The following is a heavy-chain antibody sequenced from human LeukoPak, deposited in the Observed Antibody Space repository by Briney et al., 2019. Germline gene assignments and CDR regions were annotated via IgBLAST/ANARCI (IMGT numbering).Heavy chain of an antibody. CDR3: ARGEVVPAAIASPVDY. V-gene: IGHV3-23*01. J-gene: IGHJ4*02. CDR1: GFTFSNYA. CDR2: ITGSGTST. D-gene: IGHD2-2*02. Sequence: GGSLRLSCVASGFTFSNYAMSWVRQAPGKGLEWVSAITGSGTSTYYADSLKGRFTISRDNSKNTVFLQMNSLRAEDTAVYYCARGEVVPAAIASPVDYWGQGTLVTVSS.